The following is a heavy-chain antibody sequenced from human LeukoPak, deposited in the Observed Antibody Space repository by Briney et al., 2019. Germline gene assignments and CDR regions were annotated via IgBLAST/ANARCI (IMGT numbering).Heavy chain of an antibody. CDR1: GFTFSSYA. D-gene: IGHD3-9*01. V-gene: IGHV3-23*01. CDR2: ISGSGGST. J-gene: IGHJ4*02. Sequence: GGSLRLSCAASGFTFSSYAMSWVRQAPGEGLEWVSGISGSGGSTYYADSMKGRFTISRDNSKNTLYLQMNSLRAEDTAVYYCAKAGVYDILTGYLYYFDYWGQGTLVTVSS. CDR3: AKAGVYDILTGYLYYFDY.